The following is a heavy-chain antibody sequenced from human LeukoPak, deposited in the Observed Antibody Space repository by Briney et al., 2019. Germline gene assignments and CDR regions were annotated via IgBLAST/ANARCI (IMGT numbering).Heavy chain of an antibody. CDR1: GFTFSYYW. J-gene: IGHJ4*02. Sequence: PGGSLRLSCVASGFTFSYYWMTWVRQAPGKGLVWVANIKQDGSETHYVDSVKGRFTISRDNAQNSLYLQMNSLRAEDTAVYYCARSTVTTPDYWGQGTLVTVSS. CDR3: ARSTVTTPDY. CDR2: IKQDGSET. D-gene: IGHD4-11*01. V-gene: IGHV3-7*01.